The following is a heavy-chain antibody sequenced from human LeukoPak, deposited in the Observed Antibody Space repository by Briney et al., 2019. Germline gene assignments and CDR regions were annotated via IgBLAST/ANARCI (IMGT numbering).Heavy chain of an antibody. V-gene: IGHV3-48*03. J-gene: IGHJ4*02. D-gene: IGHD2-2*03. CDR2: ISSSGSTI. CDR1: GFTFSSYE. CDR3: ARDYGWGYFDY. Sequence: GGSLRLSCAASGFTFSSYEMNWVRQAPGKGLEWVSYISSSGSTIYYADSVKGRFTISRDNAKNSLYLQMNSLRAEDTAVYYCARDYGWGYFDYWGQGTLVTVSS.